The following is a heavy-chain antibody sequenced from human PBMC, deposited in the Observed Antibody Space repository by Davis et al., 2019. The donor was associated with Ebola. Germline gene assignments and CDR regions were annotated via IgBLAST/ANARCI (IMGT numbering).Heavy chain of an antibody. CDR3: ARETWVLTGSYMGGLRSDY. J-gene: IGHJ4*02. CDR1: GFTVSSNY. V-gene: IGHV3-66*01. D-gene: IGHD3-9*01. Sequence: GESLKISCAASGFTVSSNYMSWVRQAPGKGLEWVSLIYSGGSTYYADSVKGRFTISRDNSTNTLYLQMNSLRAEDTAVYYCARETWVLTGSYMGGLRSDYWGQGTLVTVSA. CDR2: IYSGGST.